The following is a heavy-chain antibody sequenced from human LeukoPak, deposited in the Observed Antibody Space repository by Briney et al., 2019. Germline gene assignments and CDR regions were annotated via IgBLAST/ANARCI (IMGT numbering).Heavy chain of an antibody. CDR2: IYTSGST. Sequence: SETLSLTCTVSGGSISSYYWSWIRQPAGKGLEWIGRIYTSGSTNYNPSLKSRVTMSVDTPKNQFSLKLSSVTAADTAVYYCASNPLGYCSGGSCENWGQGTLVTVSS. J-gene: IGHJ4*02. V-gene: IGHV4-4*07. CDR3: ASNPLGYCSGGSCEN. CDR1: GGSISSYY. D-gene: IGHD2-15*01.